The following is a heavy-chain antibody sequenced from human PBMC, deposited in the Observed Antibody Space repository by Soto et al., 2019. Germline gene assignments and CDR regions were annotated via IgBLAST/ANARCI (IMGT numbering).Heavy chain of an antibody. CDR3: ARVVVVAATRILFDY. V-gene: IGHV4-39*01. CDR1: GGSISSSSYY. CDR2: IYYSGST. J-gene: IGHJ4*02. D-gene: IGHD2-15*01. Sequence: PSETLSLTCTVSGGSISSSSYYWGWIRQPPGKGLEWIGSIYYSGSTYYNPSLKSRVTISVDTSKNQFSLKLSSVTAADTAVYYCARVVVVAATRILFDYWGQGTLVTVSS.